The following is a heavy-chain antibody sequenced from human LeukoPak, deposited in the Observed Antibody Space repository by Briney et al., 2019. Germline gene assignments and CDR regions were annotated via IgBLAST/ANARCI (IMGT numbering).Heavy chain of an antibody. D-gene: IGHD6-6*01. CDR2: INPNSGGT. CDR3: ARDRGIAARHPFDY. V-gene: IGHV1-2*02. J-gene: IGHJ4*02. CDR1: GYTFTGYY. Sequence: GASVKVSCKASGYTFTGYYMHWVRQAPGQGLEWMGWINPNSGGTNYAQKFQGRVTMTRDTSTSTAYMELSRLRSDDTAVYYCARDRGIAARHPFDYWGQGTLVTVSS.